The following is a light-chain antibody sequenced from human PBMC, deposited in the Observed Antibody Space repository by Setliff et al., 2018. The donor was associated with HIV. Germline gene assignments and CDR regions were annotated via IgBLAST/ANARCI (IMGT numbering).Light chain of an antibody. J-gene: IGLJ1*01. CDR1: SSDVGSYNY. V-gene: IGLV2-14*01. CDR2: EVV. Sequence: QSVLTQPASVSGSPGQSITISCTGTSSDVGSYNYVSWYQQHPGKAPKLMIYEVVNRPSGVSNRFSGSKYRNTASLTISGLQPEDEADYYCSSYTSSFTLVFGSGTKVTVL. CDR3: SSYTSSFTLV.